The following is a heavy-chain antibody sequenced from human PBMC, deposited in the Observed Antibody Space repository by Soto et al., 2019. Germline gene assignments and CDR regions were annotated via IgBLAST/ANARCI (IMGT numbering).Heavy chain of an antibody. CDR1: GYTFTSYA. CDR2: INAGNGNT. CDR3: ARVRRDGSIPRYVDY. V-gene: IGHV1-3*01. Sequence: ASVKVSCKASGYTFTSYAMHWVRQAPGQRLEWMGWINAGNGNTKYSQKFQGRVTITRDTSASTAYMELSSLRSEDTAVYYCARVRRDGSIPRYVDYWGQGTLVTVSS. D-gene: IGHD2-2*02. J-gene: IGHJ4*02.